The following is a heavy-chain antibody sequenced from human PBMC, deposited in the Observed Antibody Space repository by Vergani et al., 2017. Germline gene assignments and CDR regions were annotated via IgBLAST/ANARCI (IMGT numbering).Heavy chain of an antibody. CDR1: GFTFSSYA. J-gene: IGHJ2*01. Sequence: EVQLLESGGGLVQPGGSLRLSCAASGFTFSSYAMSWVRQAPGKGLEWVSAISGSGGSTYYADSVKGRFTISRDNSKNTLYLQMNSLRAEDTAVYYCARRGDCSSTSCYGSSYWYFDLWGRGTLVTVSS. CDR3: ARRGDCSSTSCYGSSYWYFDL. D-gene: IGHD2-2*01. V-gene: IGHV3-23*01. CDR2: ISGSGGST.